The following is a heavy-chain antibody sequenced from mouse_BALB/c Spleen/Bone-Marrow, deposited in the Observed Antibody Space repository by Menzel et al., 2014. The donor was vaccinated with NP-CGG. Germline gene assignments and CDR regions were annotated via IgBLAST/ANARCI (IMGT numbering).Heavy chain of an antibody. J-gene: IGHJ2*01. V-gene: IGHV7-3*02. CDR3: TRDMGGILFDY. CDR1: GFTFTAYY. CDR2: IRNKAYGYTT. Sequence: VQVVESGGGLVQPGGSLRLSCATSGFTFTAYYMDWVRQPPGKALEWLGFIRNKAYGYTTEYSASVKVRFTVSRDNSQSILYLQMNTLRAYDSATYYCTRDMGGILFDYWGKGTTLRVSS. D-gene: IGHD4-1*01.